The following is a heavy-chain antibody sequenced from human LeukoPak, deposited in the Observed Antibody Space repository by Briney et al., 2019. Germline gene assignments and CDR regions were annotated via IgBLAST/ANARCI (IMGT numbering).Heavy chain of an antibody. D-gene: IGHD2-15*01. CDR2: ITNSGVTT. CDR3: AKARLYCSSGTCSDHPATLTGMDV. Sequence: GGSLRLSCTASGFTFSSFAMHWVRQAPGKGLEWVSLITNSGVTTNYADSVKGRFTISRDNSRSTLYLQLNSLRADDTALYYCAKARLYCSSGTCSDHPATLTGMDVWGQGTTVTVSS. J-gene: IGHJ6*02. V-gene: IGHV3-23*01. CDR1: GFTFSSFA.